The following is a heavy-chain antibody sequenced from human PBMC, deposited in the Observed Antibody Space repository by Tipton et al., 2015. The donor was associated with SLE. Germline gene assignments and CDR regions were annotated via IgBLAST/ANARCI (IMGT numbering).Heavy chain of an antibody. V-gene: IGHV4-34*01. CDR1: GGSFSGYY. Sequence: LRLSCAVYGGSFSGYYWSWIRQPPGKGLEWIGEINHSGSTNYNPSLKSRVTISVDTSKNQFSLKLSSVTAADTAVYYCATRRRLLITFGGVIVRESAFDIWGQGTMVTVSS. CDR2: INHSGST. J-gene: IGHJ3*02. D-gene: IGHD3-16*02. CDR3: ATRRRLLITFGGVIVRESAFDI.